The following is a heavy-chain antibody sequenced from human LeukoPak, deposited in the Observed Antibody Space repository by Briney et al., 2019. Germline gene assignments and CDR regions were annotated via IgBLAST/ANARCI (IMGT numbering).Heavy chain of an antibody. J-gene: IGHJ3*02. V-gene: IGHV4-39*01. D-gene: IGHD6-19*01. CDR2: IYYSGST. CDR1: AGSISSSSYY. Sequence: SETLSLTCTVSAGSISSSSYYWGWIRQPPGKGLEWIARIYYSGSTYYNPTLKSRVTISVDTSKNQFSLKLSSVTAADTAVYYCASPGSSYSSGWYRAFDIWGQGTMVTVSS. CDR3: ASPGSSYSSGWYRAFDI.